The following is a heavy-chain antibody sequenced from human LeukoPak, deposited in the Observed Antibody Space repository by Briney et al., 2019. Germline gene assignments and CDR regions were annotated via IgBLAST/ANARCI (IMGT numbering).Heavy chain of an antibody. CDR1: GFTFSSYA. D-gene: IGHD2-2*01. Sequence: GGSLRLSCAASGFTFSSYAMSWVRQAPGKGLEWVSAISGSGGSTYYADSVKGRFTISRDNSKNTLYLQMNSLRAEDTAVYYCARAGGGVVPAAMTYYYYYMDVWGKGTTVTVSS. CDR2: ISGSGGST. J-gene: IGHJ6*03. CDR3: ARAGGGVVPAAMTYYYYYMDV. V-gene: IGHV3-23*01.